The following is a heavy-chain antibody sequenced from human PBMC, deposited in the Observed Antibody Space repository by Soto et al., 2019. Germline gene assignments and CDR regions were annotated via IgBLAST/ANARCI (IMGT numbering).Heavy chain of an antibody. Sequence: SETLSLTCTVSGGSISNGGYYWSWIRQHPGKGLEWIGYIYYSGSTYYNPSLKSRVTISVDTSKNQFSLKLSSVTAADTAVYYCARGGGDSSSSDYYYGMDVWGQGTTVTVSS. V-gene: IGHV4-31*03. CDR1: GGSISNGGYY. CDR2: IYYSGST. J-gene: IGHJ6*02. D-gene: IGHD6-6*01. CDR3: ARGGGDSSSSDYYYGMDV.